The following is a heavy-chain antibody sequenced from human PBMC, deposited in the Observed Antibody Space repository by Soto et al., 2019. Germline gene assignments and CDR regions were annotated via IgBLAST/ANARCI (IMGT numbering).Heavy chain of an antibody. J-gene: IGHJ6*02. Sequence: QVQLVQSGAEVKKPGSSVKVSCKASGGTFSSYAISWVRQAPGQGLEWMGGIIPIFGTANYAQKFQGRVTITTDESTSTAYMELSSLRSEDTAVYYCARDCTMVRGVIIETDYYYYYGMDVWGQGTTVTVSS. CDR1: GGTFSSYA. CDR3: ARDCTMVRGVIIETDYYYYYGMDV. V-gene: IGHV1-69*01. D-gene: IGHD3-10*01. CDR2: IIPIFGTA.